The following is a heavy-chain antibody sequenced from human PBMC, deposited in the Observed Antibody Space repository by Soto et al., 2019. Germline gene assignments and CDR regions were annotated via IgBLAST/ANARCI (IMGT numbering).Heavy chain of an antibody. Sequence: QVHLVQSGAEMKKPGSSVRVSCEASGGTFTTSGFGWVRQAPGHGPEWMGGIIPIFGASNYAPKFQGRITISADESTSTSYLEISSLKSEDTANYYCARYRRSGWPLDAFDVWGPGTLIIVSS. CDR1: GGTFTTSG. D-gene: IGHD3-22*01. J-gene: IGHJ3*01. CDR3: ARYRRSGWPLDAFDV. CDR2: IIPIFGAS. V-gene: IGHV1-69*01.